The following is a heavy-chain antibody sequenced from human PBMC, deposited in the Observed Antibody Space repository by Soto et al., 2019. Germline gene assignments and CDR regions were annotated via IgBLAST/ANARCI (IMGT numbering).Heavy chain of an antibody. CDR1: GFTFSSYA. CDR2: ISGSGGST. CDR3: AKDPSRVSSSSNNWFDP. J-gene: IGHJ5*02. V-gene: IGHV3-23*01. Sequence: PVGSLRLSCAASGFTFSSYAMSWVRQAPGKGLEWVSAISGSGGSTYYADSVKGRFTISRDNSKNTLYLQMNSLRAEDTAVYYCAKDPSRVSSSSNNWFDPWGQGTLVTVSS. D-gene: IGHD6-6*01.